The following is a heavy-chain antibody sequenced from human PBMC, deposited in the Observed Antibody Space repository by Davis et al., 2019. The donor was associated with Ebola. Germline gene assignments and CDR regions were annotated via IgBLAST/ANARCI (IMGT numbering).Heavy chain of an antibody. V-gene: IGHV3-30-3*01. Sequence: PGGSLRLSCAASGFTFSSYAMHWVRQAPGKGLEWVAVISYDGSNKYYADSVKGRFTISRDNSKNTLYLQMNSLRAEDTAVYYCAKDRSAAAGSSFDYWGQGTLVTVSS. CDR1: GFTFSSYA. J-gene: IGHJ4*02. D-gene: IGHD6-13*01. CDR3: AKDRSAAAGSSFDY. CDR2: ISYDGSNK.